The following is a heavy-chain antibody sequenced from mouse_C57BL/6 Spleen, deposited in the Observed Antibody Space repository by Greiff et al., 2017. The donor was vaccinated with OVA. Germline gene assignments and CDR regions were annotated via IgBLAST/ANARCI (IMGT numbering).Heavy chain of an antibody. CDR2: IYPGNSDT. J-gene: IGHJ1*03. D-gene: IGHD1-1*01. V-gene: IGHV1-5*01. Sequence: EVQLQQSGTVLARPGASVKMSCKTSGYTFTSYWMHWVQQRPGQGLEWIGAIYPGNSDTSYNQKFKGKAKLTAVTSASTAYMELSSLTNEDSAVYYCTRDGSSPYWYFDVWGTGTTVTVSS. CDR1: GYTFTSYW. CDR3: TRDGSSPYWYFDV.